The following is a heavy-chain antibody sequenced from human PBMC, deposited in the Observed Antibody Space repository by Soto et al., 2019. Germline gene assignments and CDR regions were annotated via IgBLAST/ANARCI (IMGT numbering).Heavy chain of an antibody. CDR1: AFSFANYD. V-gene: IGHV3-13*01. Sequence: GGSLRLSCAASAFSFANYDMHWVRQVTGRGLEWVSGIGMAGDTYYSSSVKGRFIISRENAIDSLFLQMNSLTPDDTAVYYCKRGIDFGYPLTHRYFNSWGQGNLVTFS. J-gene: IGHJ4*02. CDR2: IGMAGDT. D-gene: IGHD5-18*01. CDR3: KRGIDFGYPLTHRYFNS.